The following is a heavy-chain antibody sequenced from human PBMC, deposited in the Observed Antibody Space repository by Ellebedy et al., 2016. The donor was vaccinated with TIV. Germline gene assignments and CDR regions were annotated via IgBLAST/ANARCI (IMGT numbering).Heavy chain of an antibody. D-gene: IGHD3-22*01. CDR1: GYTFTSYD. V-gene: IGHV1-8*01. CDR2: MNPNSGNT. Sequence: AASVKVSCKASGYTFTSYDINWVRQATGQGLEWMGWMNPNSGNTGYAQKFQGRVTMTRNTSISTAYMELSSLRSEDTAVYYCARGGGYYYDSSGYYSWFDPWGQGTLVTVSS. CDR3: ARGGGYYYDSSGYYSWFDP. J-gene: IGHJ5*02.